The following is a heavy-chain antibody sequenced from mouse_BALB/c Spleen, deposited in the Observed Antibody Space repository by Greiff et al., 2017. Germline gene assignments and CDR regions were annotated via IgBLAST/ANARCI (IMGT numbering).Heavy chain of an antibody. CDR3: AREGSSYGDAMDY. CDR2: ISSGGST. V-gene: IGHV5-6-5*01. J-gene: IGHJ4*01. Sequence: EVQGVESGGGLVKPGGSLKLSCAASGFTFSSYAMSWVRQTPEKRLEWVASISSGGSTYYPDSVKGRFTISRDNARNILYLQMSSLRSEDTAMYYCAREGSSYGDAMDYWGQGTSVTVSS. D-gene: IGHD1-1*01. CDR1: GFTFSSYA.